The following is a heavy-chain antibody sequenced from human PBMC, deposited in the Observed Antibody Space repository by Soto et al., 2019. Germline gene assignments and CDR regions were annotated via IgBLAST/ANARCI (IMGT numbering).Heavy chain of an antibody. CDR2: IYYSGST. Sequence: SETLSLTCTVSGGSISSSSYYWGWIRQPPGKGLEWIGSIYYSGSTYYNPSLKSRVTISVDTSKNQFSLKLSSVTAADTAVYYCARRVEWELPDYWGQGTLVTVSS. CDR3: ARRVEWELPDY. J-gene: IGHJ4*02. V-gene: IGHV4-39*01. D-gene: IGHD1-26*01. CDR1: GGSISSSSYY.